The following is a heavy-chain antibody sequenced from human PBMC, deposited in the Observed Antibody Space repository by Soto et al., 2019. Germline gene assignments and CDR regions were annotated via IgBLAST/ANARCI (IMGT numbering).Heavy chain of an antibody. V-gene: IGHV3-33*01. CDR1: GFTFSSYG. Sequence: PGGSLRLSCAASGFTFSSYGMHWVRQAPGKGLEWVAVIWYDGSNKYYADSVKGRFTISRDNSKNTLYLQMNSLRAEDTVVYYCASSVGTTLYYYGMDVWGQGTTVTVSS. CDR2: IWYDGSNK. J-gene: IGHJ6*02. CDR3: ASSVGTTLYYYGMDV. D-gene: IGHD1-26*01.